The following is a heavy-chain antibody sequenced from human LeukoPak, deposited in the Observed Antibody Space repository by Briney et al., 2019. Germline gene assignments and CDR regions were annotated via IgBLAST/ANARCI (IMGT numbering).Heavy chain of an antibody. Sequence: SQILSLTCVISGEGVTSNSAGWHWIRQSPSRGLEWLGKTYYRSKWYNDYAVSVKTRISIKPDTTKSQFSLQLNSVTPEDTAVYYCARSYIYSFDYWGQGTLVTVSS. V-gene: IGHV6-1*01. D-gene: IGHD2-2*02. CDR3: ARSYIYSFDY. CDR2: TYYRSKWYN. J-gene: IGHJ4*02. CDR1: GEGVTSNSAG.